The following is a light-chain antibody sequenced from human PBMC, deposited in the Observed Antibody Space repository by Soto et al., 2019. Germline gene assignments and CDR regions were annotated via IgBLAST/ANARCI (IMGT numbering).Light chain of an antibody. Sequence: IVMPQSPANLSLSPGERATISGTGSHRVSSYLAWYQQQPGQAPRLLIYDAANRGTGSPARFSGSGCGRAFTLTIIRREPADFAAYYCQQYGSSPPLTFGQGTRLDIK. CDR3: QQYGSSPPLT. CDR2: DAA. CDR1: HRVSSY. J-gene: IGKJ5*01. V-gene: IGKV3-20*01.